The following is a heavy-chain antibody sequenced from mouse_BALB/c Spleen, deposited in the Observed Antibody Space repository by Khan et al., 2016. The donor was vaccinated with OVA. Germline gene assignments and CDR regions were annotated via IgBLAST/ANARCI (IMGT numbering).Heavy chain of an antibody. J-gene: IGHJ3*01. Sequence: QMQLEESGPGLVQPSQSLSITCTVSGFSLTSYGVHWVRQSPGKGLEWLGVIWSGGSTDYNAAFISRLSISKDNSKSQVFFKMNSLQANETAIYYCARNYDDDEGLAYWGQGTLVTVSA. CDR3: ARNYDDDEGLAY. CDR2: IWSGGST. CDR1: GFSLTSYG. V-gene: IGHV2-2*02. D-gene: IGHD2-4*01.